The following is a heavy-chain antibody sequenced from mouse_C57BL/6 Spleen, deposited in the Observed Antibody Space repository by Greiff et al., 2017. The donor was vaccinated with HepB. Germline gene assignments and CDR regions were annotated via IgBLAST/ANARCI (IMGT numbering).Heavy chain of an antibody. CDR3: AREDLLLGYFDV. CDR2: IYPGDGDT. Sequence: QVQLQQSGAELVKPGASVKISCKASGYAFSSYWMNWVKQRPGKGLEWIGQIYPGDGDTNYNGKFKGKATLTADKSSSTAYMQLSSLTSEDSAVYFCAREDLLLGYFDVWGTGTTVTVSS. V-gene: IGHV1-80*01. CDR1: GYAFSSYW. D-gene: IGHD1-1*01. J-gene: IGHJ1*03.